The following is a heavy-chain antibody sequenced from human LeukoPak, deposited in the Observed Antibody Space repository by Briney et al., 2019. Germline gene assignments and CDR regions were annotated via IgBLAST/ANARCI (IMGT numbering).Heavy chain of an antibody. Sequence: TGGSLRLSCAASGFTFSSYGMHWVRQAPGKGLEWVAVMWYDGSNKYYADSVKGRFTISRDNSKNTLYLQMNSLRAEDTAVYYCARGSSSRADDYWGQGTLVTVSS. CDR1: GFTFSSYG. V-gene: IGHV3-33*01. J-gene: IGHJ4*02. D-gene: IGHD6-13*01. CDR2: MWYDGSNK. CDR3: ARGSSSRADDY.